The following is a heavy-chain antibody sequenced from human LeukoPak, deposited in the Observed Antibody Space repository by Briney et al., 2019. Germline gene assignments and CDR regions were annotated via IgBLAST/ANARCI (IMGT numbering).Heavy chain of an antibody. Sequence: PGGSLRLSCAASGFTFSNAWMSWVRQAPGKGLEWVGRIKSKTDGGTTDYAAPVKGRFTILRDDSKNTLYLQMNSLKTEDTAVYYCTSPPYYDFWSGYPARYYYGMDVWGQGTTVTVSS. CDR1: GFTFSNAW. CDR3: TSPPYYDFWSGYPARYYYGMDV. CDR2: IKSKTDGGTT. D-gene: IGHD3-3*01. V-gene: IGHV3-15*01. J-gene: IGHJ6*02.